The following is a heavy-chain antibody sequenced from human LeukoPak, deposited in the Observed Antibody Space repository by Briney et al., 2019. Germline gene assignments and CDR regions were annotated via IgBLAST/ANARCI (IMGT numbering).Heavy chain of an antibody. CDR1: GGSISSCY. J-gene: IGHJ5*01. V-gene: IGHV4-59*01. D-gene: IGHD5-12*01. Sequence: PSETLSLTCTVSGGSISSCYWSWIRQPPGKGLEWIGYMYFSGSTNYNPSLKSRVTISVDTSKNQFSLKLSSVTAADTAVYHCARDRGYRGYDSWGQGTLVTVSS. CDR3: ARDRGYRGYDS. CDR2: MYFSGST.